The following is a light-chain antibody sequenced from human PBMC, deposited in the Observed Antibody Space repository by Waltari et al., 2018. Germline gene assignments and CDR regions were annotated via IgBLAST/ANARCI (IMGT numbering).Light chain of an antibody. CDR3: QQFHTSPRT. CDR1: QSVSNNF. J-gene: IGKJ4*01. Sequence: EIVLTQSPGTLSLSPGDRATLSCRASQSVSNNFLAWYQQRPGQTPRLLIYSASSRATGIPGRFSGSGSGTDFTLTITRLEPEDDAVYYCQQFHTSPRTFGGGTKVEVK. CDR2: SAS. V-gene: IGKV3-20*01.